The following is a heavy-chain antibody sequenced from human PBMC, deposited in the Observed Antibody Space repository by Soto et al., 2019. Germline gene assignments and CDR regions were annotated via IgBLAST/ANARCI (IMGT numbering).Heavy chain of an antibody. CDR3: ARDRTLNDILTGYYGFDY. D-gene: IGHD3-9*01. CDR2: IIPIFGTA. V-gene: IGHV1-69*01. J-gene: IGHJ4*02. CDR1: GGTFSSYA. Sequence: QVQLVQSGAEVKKPGSSVKVSCKASGGTFSSYAISWVRQAPGQGLEWMGGIIPIFGTANYAQKFQGRVTITADESTSTAYMELSCLRSEDTAVYYCARDRTLNDILTGYYGFDYWGQGTLVTVSS.